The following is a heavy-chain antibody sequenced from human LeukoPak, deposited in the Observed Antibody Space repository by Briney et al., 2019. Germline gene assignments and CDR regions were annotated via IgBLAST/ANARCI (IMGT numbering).Heavy chain of an antibody. CDR1: GGSISSYY. CDR3: ARDGLAYCGGDCSV. Sequence: SETLSLTCTVSGGSISSYYWSWIRQPPGKGLEWIGYIYYSGSTNYNPSLKSRVTISVDTSKNQFSLKLSSVTAADTAVYYCARDGLAYCGGDCSVWGQGTLVTVSS. J-gene: IGHJ4*02. CDR2: IYYSGST. D-gene: IGHD2-21*02. V-gene: IGHV4-59*12.